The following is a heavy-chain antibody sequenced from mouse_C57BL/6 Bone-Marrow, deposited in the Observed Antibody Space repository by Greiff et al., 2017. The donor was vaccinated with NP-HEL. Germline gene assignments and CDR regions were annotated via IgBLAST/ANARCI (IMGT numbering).Heavy chain of an antibody. CDR1: GFNIKDDY. CDR2: IDPENGDT. Sequence: VHVKQSGAELVRPGASVKLSCTASGFNIKDDYMHWVKQRPEQGLEWIGWIDPENGDTEYASKFQGKATITADTSSNTAYLQLSSLTSEDTAVYYCTRITTVVGWYFDVWGTGTTVTVSS. J-gene: IGHJ1*03. D-gene: IGHD1-1*01. CDR3: TRITTVVGWYFDV. V-gene: IGHV14-4*01.